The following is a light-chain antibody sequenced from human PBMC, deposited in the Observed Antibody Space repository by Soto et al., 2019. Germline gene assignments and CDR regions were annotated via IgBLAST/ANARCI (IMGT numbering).Light chain of an antibody. J-gene: IGKJ1*01. CDR3: QQRSNSPWT. V-gene: IGKV3-15*01. CDR2: DAS. Sequence: ETMMTQSPDTLSVSRGERATLSTRASQSLRSSLAWYQQKTGQAPRILIYDASTRATGIPARFSGSGSGTDFTLTLSGLQSEDFAVYYCQQRSNSPWTFGQGTKVDIK. CDR1: QSLRSS.